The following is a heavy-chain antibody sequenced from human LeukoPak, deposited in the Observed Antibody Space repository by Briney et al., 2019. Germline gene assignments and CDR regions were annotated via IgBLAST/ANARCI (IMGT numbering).Heavy chain of an antibody. CDR2: ISGSSSYI. J-gene: IGHJ4*02. CDR3: ARDFGPNILTGYFFDY. Sequence: PGGSLRLSCAASEFIFSTYTMSWVRQAPGKGLEWVSSISGSSSYIYYADSVKGRFTIYRDSAKNSLYLQMNSLRAEDTAVYYCARDFGPNILTGYFFDYWGQGTLVTVSS. CDR1: EFIFSTYT. V-gene: IGHV3-21*01. D-gene: IGHD3-9*01.